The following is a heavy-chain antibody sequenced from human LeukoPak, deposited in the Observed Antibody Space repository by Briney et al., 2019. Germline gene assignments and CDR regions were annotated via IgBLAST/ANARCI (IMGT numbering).Heavy chain of an antibody. CDR2: ISSSSSYI. V-gene: IGHV3-21*01. CDR1: GFTFSSYS. CDR3: ARELSAANSPPDY. Sequence: NTGGSLRLSCAASGFTFSSYSMNWVRQAPGKGLEWVSSISSSSSYIYYADSVKGRFTISRDNAKNSLYLQMNSLRAEDTAVYYCARELSAANSPPDYWGQGTLVTVSS. D-gene: IGHD2-2*01. J-gene: IGHJ4*02.